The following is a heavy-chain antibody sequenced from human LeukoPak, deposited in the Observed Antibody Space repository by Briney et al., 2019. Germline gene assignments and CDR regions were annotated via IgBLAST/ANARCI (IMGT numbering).Heavy chain of an antibody. D-gene: IGHD3-3*01. CDR2: ISYDGSNK. CDR3: ARGALPTSPTFYDFWSGYYTVSPNNWFDP. V-gene: IGHV3-30-3*01. CDR1: GFTFSSYA. J-gene: IGHJ5*02. Sequence: PGRSLRLSCAASGFTFSSYAMHWVRQAPGKGLEWVAVISYDGSNKYYADSVKGRFTISRDNSKNTLYLQMNSLRAEDTAVYYCARGALPTSPTFYDFWSGYYTVSPNNWFDPWGQGTLVTVSS.